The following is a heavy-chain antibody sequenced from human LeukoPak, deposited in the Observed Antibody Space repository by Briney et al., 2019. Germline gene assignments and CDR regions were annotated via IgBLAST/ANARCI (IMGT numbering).Heavy chain of an antibody. CDR3: AELGITMIGGV. CDR1: GFTFSSYA. V-gene: IGHV3-23*05. J-gene: IGHJ6*04. Sequence: GGSLRLSCAASGFTFSSYAMGWVRQAPGKGLEWVSFIYSGGNTHYSDSVKGRFTISRDNAKNSLYLQMNSLRAEDTAVYYCAELGITMIGGVWGKGTTVTISS. D-gene: IGHD3-10*02. CDR2: IYSGGNT.